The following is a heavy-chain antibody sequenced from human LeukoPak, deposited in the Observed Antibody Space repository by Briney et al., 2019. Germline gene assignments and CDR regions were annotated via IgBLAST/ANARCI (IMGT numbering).Heavy chain of an antibody. J-gene: IGHJ4*02. V-gene: IGHV4-59*01. Sequence: SETLSLTCTVSGGSINSYYWSWIRQPPGKGLEWIGYIYYSGSTNYNPSLKSRVTISVDTSKNQFSLKLSSVTAADTAVYYCARAFADTDNYFDYWGQGTLVTVSS. D-gene: IGHD2-2*02. CDR1: GGSINSYY. CDR3: ARAFADTDNYFDY. CDR2: IYYSGST.